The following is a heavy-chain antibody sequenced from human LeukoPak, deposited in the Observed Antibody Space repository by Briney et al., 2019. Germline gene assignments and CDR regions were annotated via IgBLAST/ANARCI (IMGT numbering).Heavy chain of an antibody. Sequence: GASVKVSCKASGYTFTSYAMHWVRQAPGQRLEWMGRINAGNGNTKYSQKFQGRVTITRDTSASTAYMELSSLRSEDTAVYYCATSLKEGTIFGVVIHYGMDVWGQGTTVTVSS. CDR3: ATSLKEGTIFGVVIHYGMDV. J-gene: IGHJ6*02. D-gene: IGHD3-3*01. V-gene: IGHV1-3*01. CDR2: INAGNGNT. CDR1: GYTFTSYA.